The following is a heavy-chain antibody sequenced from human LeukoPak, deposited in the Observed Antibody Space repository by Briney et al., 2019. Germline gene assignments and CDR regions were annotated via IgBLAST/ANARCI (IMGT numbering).Heavy chain of an antibody. Sequence: PGGSLRLSCAASGFTFSSYDMHWVRHATGKGLEWVSAIGTAGDTYYPGSVKGRFTISRENAKNSLYLQMNSLRAGDTAVYYCVRGTGYSAYDYDFDYWGRGTQVTVSS. CDR1: GFTFSSYD. CDR2: IGTAGDT. J-gene: IGHJ4*02. D-gene: IGHD5-12*01. CDR3: VRGTGYSAYDYDFDY. V-gene: IGHV3-13*04.